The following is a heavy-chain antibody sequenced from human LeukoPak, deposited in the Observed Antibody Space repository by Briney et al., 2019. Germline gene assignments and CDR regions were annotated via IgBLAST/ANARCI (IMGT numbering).Heavy chain of an antibody. CDR1: GGSISSGDYY. D-gene: IGHD3-10*01. CDR3: ARDKAGVATVDP. V-gene: IGHV4-30-4*01. J-gene: IGHJ5*02. CDR2: IYYSGST. Sequence: SETLSLTCTVSGGSISSGDYYWTWIRQPPGKGLEWIGYIYYSGSTYYSPSLKSRVTISVDTSRNQFSLELNSVTAADTAVYYCARDKAGVATVDPWGQGTLVTVSS.